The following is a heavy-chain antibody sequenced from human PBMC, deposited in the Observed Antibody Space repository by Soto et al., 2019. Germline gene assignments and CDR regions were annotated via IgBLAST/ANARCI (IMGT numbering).Heavy chain of an antibody. V-gene: IGHV3-33*01. Sequence: GGSLRLSCAASGFTFSSYGMHWVRQAPGKGLEWVAVIWYDGSNKYYADSVKGRFTISRDNSKNTLYLQMNSLRAEDTAVYYCARDLRITIFEGLAPWGQGTLVTVSS. CDR3: ARDLRITIFEGLAP. CDR1: GFTFSSYG. CDR2: IWYDGSNK. D-gene: IGHD3-9*01. J-gene: IGHJ5*02.